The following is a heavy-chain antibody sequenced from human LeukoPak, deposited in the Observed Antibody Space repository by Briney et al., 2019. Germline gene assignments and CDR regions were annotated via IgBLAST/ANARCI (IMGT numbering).Heavy chain of an antibody. CDR2: IYPGDSYT. CDR3: ASFVAAAGTPTTAFDI. CDR1: GYSLTSYW. V-gene: IGHV5-51*01. Sequence: GESLKISCKGSGYSLTSYWIAWVRQMPGKGLEWMGIIYPGDSYTTYSPSFQGQVTISADKSISTAYLQWRSLKASDTAMCYCASFVAAAGTPTTAFDIWGQGTMVTVSS. D-gene: IGHD6-13*01. J-gene: IGHJ3*02.